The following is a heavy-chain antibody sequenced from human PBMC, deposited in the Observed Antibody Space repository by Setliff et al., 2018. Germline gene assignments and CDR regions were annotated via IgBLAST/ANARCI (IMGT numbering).Heavy chain of an antibody. J-gene: IGHJ3*02. D-gene: IGHD2-15*01. V-gene: IGHV4-39*07. CDR2: IHYSGTT. CDR1: GASINSGTYY. CDR3: ARLPGYCNGGNCYGYYTFDI. Sequence: SETLSLTCTVSGASINSGTYYWAWIRQPPGKGLEWIGRIHYSGTTYYNASLKSRVTISGDTSKNQVSLRLSSVTAADTAVYYCARLPGYCNGGNCYGYYTFDIWGQGTMVTVSS.